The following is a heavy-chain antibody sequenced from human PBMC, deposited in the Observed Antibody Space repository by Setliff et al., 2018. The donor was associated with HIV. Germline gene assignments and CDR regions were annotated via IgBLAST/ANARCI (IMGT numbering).Heavy chain of an antibody. Sequence: PGGSLRLSCAASGFAFDNYWMDWVRQAPGKGLVWVSRITNDGTTTTYADSVKGRFTISRDNAKNTLYLQMNSLRAEDTAVYYCARVTVDWGFGNAFDIWGQGTMVTVSS. CDR2: ITNDGTTT. V-gene: IGHV3-74*01. CDR3: ARVTVDWGFGNAFDI. D-gene: IGHD7-27*01. CDR1: GFAFDNYW. J-gene: IGHJ3*02.